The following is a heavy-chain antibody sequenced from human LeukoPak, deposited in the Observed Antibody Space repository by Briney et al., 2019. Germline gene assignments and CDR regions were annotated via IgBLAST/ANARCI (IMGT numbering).Heavy chain of an antibody. V-gene: IGHV5-51*01. CDR1: GYSFTSYW. CDR2: IYPGDSDT. D-gene: IGHD2-2*03. CDR3: ARSFGYCSSTSCKWTYYYYGMDV. Sequence: GESLQISCKGSGYSFTSYWIGWVRQMPGKGLEWMGIIYPGDSDTRYSPSFQGQGTISADKSISTAYLQWSSLKASDTAMYYCARSFGYCSSTSCKWTYYYYGMDVWGQRTTVTVSS. J-gene: IGHJ6*02.